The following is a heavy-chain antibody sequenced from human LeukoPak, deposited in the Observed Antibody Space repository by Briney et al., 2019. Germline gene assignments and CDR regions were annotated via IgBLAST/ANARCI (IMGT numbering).Heavy chain of an antibody. CDR2: INGDGSST. Sequence: GGSLRLSCAASGFTFSSYAMSWVRQAPGKGPVWVSRINGDGSSTTYADSVKGRFTISRDNARNTLFLQMNSLRAEDTAVYYCARDQLGDGDYLFDSWGQGILVTVSS. CDR1: GFTFSSYA. D-gene: IGHD4-17*01. J-gene: IGHJ4*02. V-gene: IGHV3-74*01. CDR3: ARDQLGDGDYLFDS.